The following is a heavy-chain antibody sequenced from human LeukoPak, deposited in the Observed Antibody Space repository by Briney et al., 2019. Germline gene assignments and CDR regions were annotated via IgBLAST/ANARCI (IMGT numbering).Heavy chain of an antibody. Sequence: GASVKVSCKASGYTFTGYQMHWVRQAPGQGLEWMGRIIPILGIANYAQKFQGRVTITADKSTSTAYMELSSLRSEDTAVYYCARSEYSSSSTWVDYWGQGTLVTVSS. J-gene: IGHJ4*02. CDR2: IIPILGIA. CDR3: ARSEYSSSSTWVDY. D-gene: IGHD6-6*01. V-gene: IGHV1-69*02. CDR1: GYTFTGYQ.